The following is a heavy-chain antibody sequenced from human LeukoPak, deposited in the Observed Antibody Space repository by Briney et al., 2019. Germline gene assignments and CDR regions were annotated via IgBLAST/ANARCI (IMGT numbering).Heavy chain of an antibody. CDR2: ISSSSSYI. CDR3: ARVGLRGYSYGYYMDV. CDR1: GFTFSSYS. D-gene: IGHD5-18*01. V-gene: IGHV3-21*01. J-gene: IGHJ6*03. Sequence: GGSLRLSCAASGFTFSSYSMNWVCQAPGKGLEWVSSISSSSSYIYYADSVKGRFTISRDNAKNSLYLQMNSLRAEDTAVYYCARVGLRGYSYGYYMDVWGKGTTVTVSS.